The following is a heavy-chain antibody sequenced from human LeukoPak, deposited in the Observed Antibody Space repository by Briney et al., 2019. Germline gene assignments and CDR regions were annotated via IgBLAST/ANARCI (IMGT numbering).Heavy chain of an antibody. V-gene: IGHV4-59*01. CDR3: ARDTYYDFWSGYYS. CDR1: GGSISSYY. J-gene: IGHJ4*02. CDR2: IYYSGST. Sequence: SETLSLTCTVSGGSISSYYWSWIRQPPGKGLEWIGYIYYSGSTYYNRSLKSRVTISIDTSKKQCSLKLSSVTAADTAVYYCARDTYYDFWSGYYSWGQGTLVTVSS. D-gene: IGHD3-3*01.